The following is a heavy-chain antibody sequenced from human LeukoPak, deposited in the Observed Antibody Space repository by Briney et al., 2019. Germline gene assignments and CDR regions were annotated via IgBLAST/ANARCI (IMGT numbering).Heavy chain of an antibody. CDR3: AREPPYSSGWYGAGAFGI. CDR2: ISSSGSTI. Sequence: GGSLRLSCAASGFTFSSYEMNWVRQAPGKGLEWVSYISSSGSTIYYADSVKGRFTISRDNAKNSLYLQMNSLRAEDTAVYYCAREPPYSSGWYGAGAFGIWGQGTMVTVSS. V-gene: IGHV3-48*03. CDR1: GFTFSSYE. J-gene: IGHJ3*02. D-gene: IGHD6-19*01.